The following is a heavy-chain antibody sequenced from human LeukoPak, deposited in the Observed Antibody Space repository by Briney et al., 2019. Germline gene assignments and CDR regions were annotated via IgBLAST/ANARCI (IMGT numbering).Heavy chain of an antibody. D-gene: IGHD5-18*01. CDR1: GFTFSDYC. J-gene: IGHJ4*02. Sequence: GGSLRLSCAASGFTFSDYCMSWIRQAPGKGLEWVSYISSSGSTIYYADSVKGRFTISRDNAKNSLYLQMNSLRAEDTAVYYCAREGLDWEEGYSYGIDYWGQGTLVTVSS. CDR2: ISSSGSTI. CDR3: AREGLDWEEGYSYGIDY. V-gene: IGHV3-11*04.